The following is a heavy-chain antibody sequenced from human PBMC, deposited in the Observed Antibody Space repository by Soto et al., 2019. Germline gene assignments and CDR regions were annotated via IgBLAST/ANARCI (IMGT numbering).Heavy chain of an antibody. D-gene: IGHD5-12*01. Sequence: GASVKVSCKASGYTFTSYGISWVRQAPGQGLEWMGWISAYNGNTNYAQKLQGRVTMTTDTSMSTAYMELRSLRSDDTAVYYCAREFRDGYNLNYYYGMDVWGQGTTVTVSS. CDR3: AREFRDGYNLNYYYGMDV. J-gene: IGHJ6*02. CDR1: GYTFTSYG. CDR2: ISAYNGNT. V-gene: IGHV1-18*01.